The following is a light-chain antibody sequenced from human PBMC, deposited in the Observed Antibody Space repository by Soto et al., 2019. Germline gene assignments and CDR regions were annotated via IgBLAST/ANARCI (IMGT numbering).Light chain of an antibody. CDR2: GAS. CDR3: QQYNNLPPT. J-gene: IGKJ1*01. Sequence: EIVMTQSPATLSVSPGERATLSCRASQSVSGNLAWYQQKPGQAPRLLIYGASTGATGIPARFSGSGSGTEFTLTISSLQSEDFAVYYCQQYNNLPPTFGQGPKVEIK. V-gene: IGKV3-15*01. CDR1: QSVSGN.